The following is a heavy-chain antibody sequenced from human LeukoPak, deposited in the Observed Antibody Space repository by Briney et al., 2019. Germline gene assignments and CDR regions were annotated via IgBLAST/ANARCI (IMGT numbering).Heavy chain of an antibody. V-gene: IGHV4-34*01. J-gene: IGHJ6*02. CDR3: ARGWNVLLWFGELFPFGMDV. D-gene: IGHD3-10*01. CDR2: INHSGST. CDR1: GGSFSGYY. Sequence: SETLSLTCAAYGGSFSGYYWSWIRQPPGKGLEWIGEINHSGSTNYNPSLKSRVTISVDTSKNQFSLKLSSVTAADTAVYYCARGWNVLLWFGELFPFGMDVWGQGTTVTVSS.